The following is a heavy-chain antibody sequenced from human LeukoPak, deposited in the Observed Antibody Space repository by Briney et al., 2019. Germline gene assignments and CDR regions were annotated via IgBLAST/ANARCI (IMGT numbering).Heavy chain of an antibody. CDR1: GFTLSSYW. CDR3: AKDRSYDILTAYYYYGMDV. D-gene: IGHD3-9*01. V-gene: IGHV3-23*01. CDR2: ISGSGGST. J-gene: IGHJ6*02. Sequence: GGSLRLSCAASGFTLSSYWMNWVRQAPGKGLEWISVISGSGGSTSYADSVKGRFTISRDNSKNTLYLQMNSLRAEDTAVYYCAKDRSYDILTAYYYYGMDVWGQGTTVTVSS.